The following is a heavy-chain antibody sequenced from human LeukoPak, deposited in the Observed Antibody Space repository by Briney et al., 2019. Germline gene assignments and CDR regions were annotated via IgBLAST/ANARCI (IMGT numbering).Heavy chain of an antibody. CDR2: IWHDGSNK. J-gene: IGHJ4*02. V-gene: IGHV3-33*01. Sequence: GGSLRLSCAVSGFTFSSYGMHWVRQAPGKGLEWVAVIWHDGSNKYYADSVKGRFTISRDNSKNTLYLQMNSLRAEDTAVYYCAREPEYSSSLDYWGQGTLVTVSS. CDR3: AREPEYSSSLDY. CDR1: GFTFSSYG. D-gene: IGHD6-6*01.